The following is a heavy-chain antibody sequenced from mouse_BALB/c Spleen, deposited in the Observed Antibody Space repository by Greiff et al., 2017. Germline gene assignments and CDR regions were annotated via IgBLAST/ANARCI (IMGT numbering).Heavy chain of an antibody. CDR2: ISYSGST. V-gene: IGHV3-2*02. J-gene: IGHJ2*01. D-gene: IGHD2-14*01. CDR3: ARGTEDYFDY. CDR1: GYSITSDYA. Sequence: EVQLQESGPGLVKPSQSLSLTCTVTGYSITSDYAWNWIRQFPGNKLEWMGYISYSGSTSYNPSLKSRISITRDTSKNQFFLQLNSVTTEDTATYYCARGTEDYFDYWGQGTTLTVSS.